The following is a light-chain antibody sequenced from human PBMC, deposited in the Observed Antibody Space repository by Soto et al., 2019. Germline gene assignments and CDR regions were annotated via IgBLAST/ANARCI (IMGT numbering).Light chain of an antibody. V-gene: IGKV3-15*01. Sequence: EIVITQSPATLSVSPGGRATLSCRASQSISDTLAWYQQKPGQAPRLLIYDASTRATGIPARFSGSGSGTDFTLTISGLQSEDFAVYYCQQYNNWPPWTFGQGTKVDIK. CDR2: DAS. CDR3: QQYNNWPPWT. CDR1: QSISDT. J-gene: IGKJ1*01.